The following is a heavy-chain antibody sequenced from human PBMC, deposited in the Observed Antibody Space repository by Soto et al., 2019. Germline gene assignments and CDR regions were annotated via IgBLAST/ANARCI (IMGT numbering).Heavy chain of an antibody. CDR1: GFTFSSYG. CDR3: AKDLPFDL. Sequence: QVQLVESGGGVVQPGRSLRLSCAASGFTFSSYGMHWVRQAPGKGLEWVAVISYDGSNKYYADSVKGRFTISRDNSKNTLYLQMNSLRAEDTAVYYCAKDLPFDLWGRGTLLTVSS. CDR2: ISYDGSNK. J-gene: IGHJ2*01. V-gene: IGHV3-30*18.